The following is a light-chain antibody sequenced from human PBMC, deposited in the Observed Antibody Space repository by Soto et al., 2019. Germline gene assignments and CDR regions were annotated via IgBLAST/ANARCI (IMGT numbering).Light chain of an antibody. CDR2: DAS. Sequence: EIVLTPSPATPSLSPGERATLSCRASQSVSNYLAWYQQKPGQAPRLLIYDASNRASGIPARFSGSGSGTDFTLTISSLDPEDFAVYYCQQRSNWPPVTFGGGTKVDIK. CDR3: QQRSNWPPVT. J-gene: IGKJ4*01. CDR1: QSVSNY. V-gene: IGKV3-11*01.